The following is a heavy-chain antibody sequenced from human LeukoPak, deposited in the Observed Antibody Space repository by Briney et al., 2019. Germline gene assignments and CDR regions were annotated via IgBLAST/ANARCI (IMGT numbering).Heavy chain of an antibody. V-gene: IGHV1-24*01. D-gene: IGHD1-26*01. J-gene: IGHJ6*03. CDR1: GYTLTELS. CDR3: ARGGYYYYYYYMDV. Sequence: ASVKVSCKVSGYTLTELSMHWVRQAPGKGLEWMGGFDPEDGETIYAQKFQGRVTMTEDTSTDAAYMELSSLRSEDTAVYYCARGGYYYYYYYMDVWGKGTTVTVSS. CDR2: FDPEDGET.